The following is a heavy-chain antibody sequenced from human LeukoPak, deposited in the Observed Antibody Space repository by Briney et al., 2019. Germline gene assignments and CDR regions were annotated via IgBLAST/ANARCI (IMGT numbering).Heavy chain of an antibody. V-gene: IGHV3-53*01. CDR3: ARVMDYGDGWFDP. Sequence: GGSLRLSCAASGFTVSSNYMSWVRQAPGKGLEWVSAIYSGGSTYYADSVKGRFTISRDNSKNTLYLQMNSLRAEDTAVYYCARVMDYGDGWFDPWGQGTLVTVSS. J-gene: IGHJ5*02. CDR1: GFTVSSNY. D-gene: IGHD4-17*01. CDR2: IYSGGST.